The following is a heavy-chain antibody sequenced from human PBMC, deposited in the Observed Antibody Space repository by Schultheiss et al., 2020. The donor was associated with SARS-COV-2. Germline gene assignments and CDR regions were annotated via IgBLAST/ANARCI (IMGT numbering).Heavy chain of an antibody. CDR3: ATAQPNKDIAGVPAGTFYYYYGMDV. CDR1: GYTFTSYA. Sequence: ASVKVSCKASGYTFTSYAMHWVRQAPGQRLEWMGWINAGNGNTKYSQKFQGRVTITRDTSASTAYMELSSLRSEDTAVYYCATAQPNKDIAGVPAGTFYYYYGMDVWGQGTTVTVSS. J-gene: IGHJ6*02. D-gene: IGHD2-2*01. CDR2: INAGNGNT. V-gene: IGHV1-3*01.